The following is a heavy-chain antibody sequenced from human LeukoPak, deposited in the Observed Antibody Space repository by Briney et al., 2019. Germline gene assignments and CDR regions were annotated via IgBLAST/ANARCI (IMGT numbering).Heavy chain of an antibody. D-gene: IGHD6-13*01. J-gene: IGHJ4*02. V-gene: IGHV4-30-2*01. Sequence: PSETLSPTCAVSGGSISSGGYSWSWIRQPPGTGLEWIGYIYHSGSTYYNPSLKSRVTISVDRSKNQFSLKLSSVTAADTAVYYCARGGSSWYEGFDYWGQGTLVTVSS. CDR3: ARGGSSWYEGFDY. CDR1: GGSISSGGYS. CDR2: IYHSGST.